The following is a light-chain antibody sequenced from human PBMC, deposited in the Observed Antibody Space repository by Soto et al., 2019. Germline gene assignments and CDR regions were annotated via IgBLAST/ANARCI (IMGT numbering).Light chain of an antibody. J-gene: IGKJ1*01. CDR3: QHYGSSRT. V-gene: IGKV3-20*01. Sequence: SASSRATGIPDRFSGSGSGPDFTLTISRLEPEDFAVYFCQHYGSSRTFGQGTKGDI. CDR2: SAS.